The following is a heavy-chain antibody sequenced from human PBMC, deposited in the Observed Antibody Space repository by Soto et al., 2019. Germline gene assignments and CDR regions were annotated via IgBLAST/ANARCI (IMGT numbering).Heavy chain of an antibody. D-gene: IGHD5-12*01. J-gene: IGHJ2*01. Sequence: QVQLVQSGAKVKKPGPSVPVSSKASGGTFSSNTISWLRQAPGQGLEWMGGIIPIFGTANYAQKSQGRVTITADESTSTAYMELSSLRSEDTAVYYCARGNHRWLQLWYFDLWGRGTLVTVSS. CDR2: IIPIFGTA. V-gene: IGHV1-69*12. CDR1: GGTFSSNT. CDR3: ARGNHRWLQLWYFDL.